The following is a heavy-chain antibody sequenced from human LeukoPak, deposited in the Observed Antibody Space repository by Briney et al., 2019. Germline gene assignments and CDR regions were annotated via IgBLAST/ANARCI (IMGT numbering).Heavy chain of an antibody. J-gene: IGHJ6*02. V-gene: IGHV3-15*01. CDR3: TTESVTTAPGDYYYYYGMDV. D-gene: IGHD4-17*01. CDR2: IKSKTDGGTT. CDR1: GFTFSNAW. Sequence: PGGSLRLSCAASGFTFSNAWMSWVRQAPGKGLEWVCRIKSKTDGGTTDYAAPVKGRFTISRDDSKNTLYLQMNSMKPEDTAVYYCTTESVTTAPGDYYYYYGMDVWGQGTTVTVSS.